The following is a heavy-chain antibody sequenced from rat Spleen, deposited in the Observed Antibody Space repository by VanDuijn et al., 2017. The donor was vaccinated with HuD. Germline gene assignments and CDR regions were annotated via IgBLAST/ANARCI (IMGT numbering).Heavy chain of an antibody. CDR1: GITFSSFV. D-gene: IGHD1-12*01. CDR2: ITSGGSNT. V-gene: IGHV5-25*01. J-gene: IGHJ2*01. CDR3: TRGYYFDY. Sequence: EVQLVESGGGPVQPGRSLKLSCAASGITFSSFVMAWVRQAPKKGLEWVASITSGGSNTYYPDSVKGRFTISRDNAKSTLYLQMDSLRSEDTATYYCTRGYYFDYWGQGVMVTVSS.